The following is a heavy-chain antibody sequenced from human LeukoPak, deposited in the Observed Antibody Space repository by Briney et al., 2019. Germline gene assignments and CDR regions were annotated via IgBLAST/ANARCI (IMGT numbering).Heavy chain of an antibody. J-gene: IGHJ4*02. D-gene: IGHD3-22*01. Sequence: ASVKVSCKASGGTFSSYTISWVRQAPGQGLEWMGRIIPILGIANYAQKVQGRVTITADKSTSTAYMELSSLRSEDTAVYYCARDLGYYDSSGYHGYWGQGTLVTVSS. CDR2: IIPILGIA. CDR3: ARDLGYYDSSGYHGY. CDR1: GGTFSSYT. V-gene: IGHV1-69*04.